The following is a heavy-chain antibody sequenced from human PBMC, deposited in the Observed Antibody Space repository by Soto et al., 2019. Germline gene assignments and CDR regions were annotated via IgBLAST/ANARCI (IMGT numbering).Heavy chain of an antibody. J-gene: IGHJ5*02. CDR2: ISAYNGNT. CDR3: ARDQLLYYDFWSGYYVGGWFDP. D-gene: IGHD3-3*01. CDR1: GYTFTSYG. V-gene: IGHV1-18*01. Sequence: QVQLVQSGAEVKKPGASVKVSCKASGYTFTSYGISWVRQAPGQGLEWMGWISAYNGNTNYAQKLQGRVTMTTDTSTSTAYIELRSLRSYDTAVYYCARDQLLYYDFWSGYYVGGWFDPWGQGTLVTVSS.